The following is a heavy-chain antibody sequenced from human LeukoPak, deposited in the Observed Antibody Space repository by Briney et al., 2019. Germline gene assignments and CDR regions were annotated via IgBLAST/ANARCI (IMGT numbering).Heavy chain of an antibody. CDR1: GGSISSYY. CDR2: INYSGST. CDR3: ARVTRLGELSLYLHYYYGMDV. J-gene: IGHJ6*02. Sequence: SETLSLTCTVSGGSISSYYWSWIRQPPGKGLEWIGYINYSGSTNYNPSLKSRVTISVDTSKNQFSLKLSSVTAADTAVYYCARVTRLGELSLYLHYYYGMDVWGQGTTVTVSS. V-gene: IGHV4-59*01. D-gene: IGHD3-16*02.